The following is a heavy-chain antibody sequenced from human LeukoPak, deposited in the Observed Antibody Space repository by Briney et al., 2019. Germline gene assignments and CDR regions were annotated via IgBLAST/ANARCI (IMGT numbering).Heavy chain of an antibody. V-gene: IGHV1-18*01. J-gene: IGHJ3*02. CDR1: GYTFTSYG. CDR3: ARQSSYSTGWYGFDI. CDR2: ISAYNGNT. D-gene: IGHD6-19*01. Sequence: ASVKVSCKASGYTFTSYGISWVRQAPGQGLEWMGWISAYNGNTNYAQKLQGRVTITTDTSTSTAYMELRSLRSDDTAVYYCARQSSYSTGWYGFDIWGQGTMVTVSS.